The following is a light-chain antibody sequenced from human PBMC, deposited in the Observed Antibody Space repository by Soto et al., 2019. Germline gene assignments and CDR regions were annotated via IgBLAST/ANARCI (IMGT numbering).Light chain of an antibody. J-gene: IGLJ2*01. V-gene: IGLV1-47*01. Sequence: QSVLAQPPSASGTPGQRVTISCSGSSSNIGSNYVYWYQQLPGTAPKLLMYRNNQRPSGVPDRFSGSKSGTSASLAISGLRSEDDADYYCAAWDDSLTTHVVFGGGTKLTGL. CDR2: RNN. CDR3: AAWDDSLTTHVV. CDR1: SSNIGSNY.